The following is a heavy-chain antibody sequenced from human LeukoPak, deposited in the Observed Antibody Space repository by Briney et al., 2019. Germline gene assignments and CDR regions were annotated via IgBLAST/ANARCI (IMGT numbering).Heavy chain of an antibody. CDR1: GYTFTGYY. CDR2: INPNSGDR. V-gene: IGHV1-2*06. D-gene: IGHD2-21*02. CDR3: ARDASVVVTATPYYFDY. J-gene: IGHJ4*02. Sequence: ASVKVSCKASGYTFTGYYIHWVRQAPGQGLEWMGRINPNSGDRNYAQKFQGRVTMTRDTSISAAYMELSSLRSDDTAVYYCARDASVVVTATPYYFDYWGQGTLVTVSS.